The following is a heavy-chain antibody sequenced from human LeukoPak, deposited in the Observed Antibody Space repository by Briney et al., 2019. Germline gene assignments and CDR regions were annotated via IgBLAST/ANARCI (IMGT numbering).Heavy chain of an antibody. CDR1: GFTVSSNY. CDR3: ARRSYYYASGPFDP. V-gene: IGHV3-66*04. Sequence: GGSLRLSCAASGFTVSSNYMSWVRQAPGKGLEWVSVIYSDGSTYYADSVKGRFTISRDNSKNTLYLQMNSLRVEDTAVYYCARRSYYYASGPFDPWGQGTLVTVSS. J-gene: IGHJ5*02. CDR2: IYSDGST. D-gene: IGHD3-10*01.